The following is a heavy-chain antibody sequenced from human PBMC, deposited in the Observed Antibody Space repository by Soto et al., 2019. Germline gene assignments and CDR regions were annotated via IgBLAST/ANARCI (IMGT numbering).Heavy chain of an antibody. V-gene: IGHV3-23*01. CDR1: GFTFSSYA. CDR3: AKWSLEVYPVRGPFDY. CDR2: ISGSGGST. D-gene: IGHD1-1*01. J-gene: IGHJ4*02. Sequence: RLGGSLRLSCAASGFTFSSYAMSWVRQAPGKGLEWVSAISGSGGSTYYADSVKGRFTISRDNSKNTLYLQMNSLRAEDTAVYYCAKWSLEVYPVRGPFDYWGQGTLVTVSS.